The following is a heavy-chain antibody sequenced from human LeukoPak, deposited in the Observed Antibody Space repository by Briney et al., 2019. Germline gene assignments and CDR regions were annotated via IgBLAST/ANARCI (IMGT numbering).Heavy chain of an antibody. CDR2: ISCSSSYI. D-gene: IGHD3-10*01. Sequence: GGSLRLSCAASGFTFSSYSMNWVRQAPGKGLEWVSSISCSSSYIYYADSVKGRFTISRDNAKNSLYLQMNSLRAEDTAVYYCARSPRSMVRGVITHDYWGQGTLVTVSS. CDR1: GFTFSSYS. CDR3: ARSPRSMVRGVITHDY. J-gene: IGHJ4*02. V-gene: IGHV3-21*01.